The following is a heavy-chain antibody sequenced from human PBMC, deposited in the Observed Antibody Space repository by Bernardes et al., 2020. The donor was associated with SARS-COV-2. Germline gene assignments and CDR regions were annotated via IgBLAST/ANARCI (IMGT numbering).Heavy chain of an antibody. CDR2: IIPIFGTA. J-gene: IGHJ4*02. Sequence: SVKVSCKASGGTFSSYAISWVRQAPGQGLEWMGGIIPIFGTANYAQKFQGRVTITADESTSTAYMELSSLRSEDTAVYYCAREAYCSSTSCYGSGGYYFDYWGQGTLVTVSS. CDR1: GGTFSSYA. CDR3: AREAYCSSTSCYGSGGYYFDY. D-gene: IGHD2-2*01. V-gene: IGHV1-69*13.